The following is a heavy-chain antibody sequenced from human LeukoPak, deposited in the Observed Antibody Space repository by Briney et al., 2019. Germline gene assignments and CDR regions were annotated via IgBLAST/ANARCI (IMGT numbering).Heavy chain of an antibody. J-gene: IGHJ4*02. Sequence: GGSLRLSCAASGFTFSSYAMSWVRQAPGKGLEWVSAVTASGDTTYYADSVKGRFTISRDNSENTLYLQMSSLRAEDTAVYYCVREGYFDRSAYYHRRCDYWGQGALVTVSS. CDR2: VTASGDTT. V-gene: IGHV3-23*01. CDR1: GFTFSSYA. D-gene: IGHD3-22*01. CDR3: VREGYFDRSAYYHRRCDY.